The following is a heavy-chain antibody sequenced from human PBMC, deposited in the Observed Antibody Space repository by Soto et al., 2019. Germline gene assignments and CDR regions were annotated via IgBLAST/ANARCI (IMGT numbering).Heavy chain of an antibody. CDR3: ARALFDCGDDFSSNY. CDR2: ISSSSSTI. CDR1: GFTVSSNY. Sequence: GSLRLSCAASGFTVSSNYVSWVRQAPGKGLEWVSYISSSSSTIYYADSVKDRFTISRGNAKSLLYLQMNSLRAEDTAVYYCARALFDCGDDFSSNYWGRGTRVTVSS. J-gene: IGHJ4*02. V-gene: IGHV3-11*04. D-gene: IGHD2-21*02.